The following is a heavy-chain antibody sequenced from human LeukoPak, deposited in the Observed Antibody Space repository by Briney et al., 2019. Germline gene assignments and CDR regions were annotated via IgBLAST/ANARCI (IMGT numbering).Heavy chain of an antibody. J-gene: IGHJ4*02. V-gene: IGHV3-30*18. CDR3: AKGPGIEWELLYYFDY. CDR1: GFTFSSYG. D-gene: IGHD1-26*01. Sequence: GRSLRLSCAASGFTFSSYGMHWVRQAPGKGLEWVAVISYDGSNEYFADSVKGRFTISRDNSKNTLYLQMNSLRAEDTAVYYCAKGPGIEWELLYYFDYWGQGTLVTVSS. CDR2: ISYDGSNE.